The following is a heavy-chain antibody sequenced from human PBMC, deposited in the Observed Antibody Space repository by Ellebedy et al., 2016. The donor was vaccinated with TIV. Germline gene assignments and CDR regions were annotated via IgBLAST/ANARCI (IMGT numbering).Heavy chain of an antibody. D-gene: IGHD4-23*01. CDR3: ARDGAGRWDY. CDR1: GDPISTYY. V-gene: IGHV4-59*12. J-gene: IGHJ4*02. Sequence: MPSETLSLTCTVSGDPISTYYWNWIRQPPGKGLVWIGYIYYNGITDYNPSLKSRVTISVDTSKNQLSLRLSSVTAADTAVYYCARDGAGRWDYWGPGTLVTVSS. CDR2: IYYNGIT.